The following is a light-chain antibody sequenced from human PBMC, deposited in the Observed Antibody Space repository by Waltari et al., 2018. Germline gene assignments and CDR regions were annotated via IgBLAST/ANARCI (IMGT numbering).Light chain of an antibody. CDR1: TGAVTSGHY. V-gene: IGLV7-46*01. J-gene: IGLJ3*02. CDR2: DTS. CDR3: LISYSGARFV. Sequence: QAVVTQEPSLTVSPGGTVTLTCGSSTGAVTSGHYPYWFQQKPGQAPRTLIYDTSNKHAWTPARFSGSLLGGKAALTLSGAQPVDEAEYYCLISYSGARFVFGGGTKLTVL.